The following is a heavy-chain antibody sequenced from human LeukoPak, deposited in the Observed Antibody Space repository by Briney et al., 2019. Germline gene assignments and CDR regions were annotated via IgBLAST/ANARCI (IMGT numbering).Heavy chain of an antibody. D-gene: IGHD6-13*01. V-gene: IGHV3-23*01. J-gene: IGHJ4*02. CDR1: GFTFSSYA. Sequence: PGGSLRLSCAASGFTFSSYAMSWVRQAPGKGLEWVSAISGSGGSTHYAFSVRGRFTISRDNSKNTLYLQMNSLRAEATAVYYCAKSHLQIAAANFDYWGQGTLVAVSS. CDR2: ISGSGGST. CDR3: AKSHLQIAAANFDY.